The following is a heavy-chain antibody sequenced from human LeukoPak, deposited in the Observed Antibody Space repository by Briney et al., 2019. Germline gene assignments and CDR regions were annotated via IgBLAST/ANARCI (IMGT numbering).Heavy chain of an antibody. CDR1: GGSISSYY. V-gene: IGHV4-59*01. CDR2: IYYSGST. Sequence: PSETLSLTCTVSGGSISSYYWSWIRQPPGRGLEWIGYIYYSGSTNYNPSLKSRVTISVDTSKNQFPLKLSSVTAADTAVYYCARYSPADWGSGAFDIWGQGTMVTVSS. CDR3: ARYSPADWGSGAFDI. D-gene: IGHD7-27*01. J-gene: IGHJ3*02.